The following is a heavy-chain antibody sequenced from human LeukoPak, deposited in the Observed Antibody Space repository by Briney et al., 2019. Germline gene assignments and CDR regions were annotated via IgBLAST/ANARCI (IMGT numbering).Heavy chain of an antibody. J-gene: IGHJ6*04. CDR3: AELGITMIGGV. D-gene: IGHD3-10*02. CDR2: ISSSGSTI. Sequence: GGSLTLSCTASGFTFSSYEMNWVRQSPGKGLEWVSYISSSGSTIYYADSVKGRFTISRDNAKNSLYLQMNSLRAEDTAVYYCAELGITMIGGVWGKGTTVTISS. V-gene: IGHV3-48*03. CDR1: GFTFSSYE.